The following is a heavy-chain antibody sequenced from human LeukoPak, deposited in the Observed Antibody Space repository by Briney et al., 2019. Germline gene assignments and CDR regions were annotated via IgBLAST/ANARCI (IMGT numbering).Heavy chain of an antibody. J-gene: IGHJ5*02. CDR3: AQREAFTSS. Sequence: PGGSLRLSCAASGFTFSSYSMNWVRQAPGKGLEWVSYISSSSSTIYYADSVEGRFTISRDNAKNSLYLQLNSLRAEDTAVYYCAQREAFTSSWGQGTLVTVSS. V-gene: IGHV3-48*01. D-gene: IGHD3-3*01. CDR1: GFTFSSYS. CDR2: ISSSSSTI.